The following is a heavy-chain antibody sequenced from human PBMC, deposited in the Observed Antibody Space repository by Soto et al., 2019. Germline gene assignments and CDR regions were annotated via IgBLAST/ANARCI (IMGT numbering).Heavy chain of an antibody. CDR3: ARDVLQDSYGPGPQDY. CDR2: ISGSGGST. J-gene: IGHJ4*02. V-gene: IGHV3-23*01. D-gene: IGHD5-18*01. Sequence: GGSLRLSCAASGFTFGTYAMSWVRQAPGKGLEWISAISGSGGSTYYADSVKGRFTISRDNSKNTLYLQMNSLRAEDTAVYYCARDVLQDSYGPGPQDYWGQGNLVTVAS. CDR1: GFTFGTYA.